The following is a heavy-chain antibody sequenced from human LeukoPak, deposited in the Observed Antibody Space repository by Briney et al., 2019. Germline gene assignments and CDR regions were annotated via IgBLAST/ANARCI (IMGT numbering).Heavy chain of an antibody. V-gene: IGHV1-46*01. CDR1: GYTFTGYY. CDR3: ARARDYYDTKFDP. Sequence: ASVKVSCKTSGYTFTGYYMHWVRQAPGQGLEWMGIINPSGGSTSYAQKFQGRVTMTRDMSTSTVYMELSSLRSEDTAVYYCARARDYYDTKFDPWGQGTLVTVSS. J-gene: IGHJ5*02. CDR2: INPSGGST. D-gene: IGHD3-22*01.